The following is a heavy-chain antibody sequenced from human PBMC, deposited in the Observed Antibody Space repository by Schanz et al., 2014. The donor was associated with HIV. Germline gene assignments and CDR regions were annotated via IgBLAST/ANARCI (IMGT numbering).Heavy chain of an antibody. CDR2: ISYDGRNK. Sequence: QVQLVESGGGVVQPGRSLRLSCAASGFTFSSYGMHWVRQAPGKGLEWMGVISYDGRNKYYADSVKGRFTISRDNSKNTLYLQMNSLRAEDTAVYNCARAEGYSTSSAWGEDYNYYGMDVWGQGTTVTVSS. D-gene: IGHD6-6*01. CDR1: GFTFSSYG. V-gene: IGHV3-33*05. J-gene: IGHJ6*02. CDR3: ARAEGYSTSSAWGEDYNYYGMDV.